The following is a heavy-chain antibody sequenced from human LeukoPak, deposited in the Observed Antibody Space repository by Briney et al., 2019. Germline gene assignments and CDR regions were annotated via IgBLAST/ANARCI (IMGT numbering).Heavy chain of an antibody. CDR3: ARGAGGSSWYYFDY. Sequence: PGGSLRLSCVVSGFTFTRHWMHWVRQAPGKGLVWVSRMNDDGSSTSYAEALKGRFTISRDNAKNSLYLQMNSLRAEDTAVYYCARGAGGSSWYYFDYWGQGTLVTVSS. CDR1: GFTFTRHW. CDR2: MNDDGSST. V-gene: IGHV3-74*01. D-gene: IGHD6-13*01. J-gene: IGHJ4*02.